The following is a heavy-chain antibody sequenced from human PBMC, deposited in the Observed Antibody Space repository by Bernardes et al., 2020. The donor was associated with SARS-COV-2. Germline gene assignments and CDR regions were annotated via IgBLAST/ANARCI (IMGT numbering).Heavy chain of an antibody. J-gene: IGHJ4*02. CDR1: GFSFDDYA. V-gene: IGHV3-9*01. D-gene: IGHD6-13*01. CDR3: SKDGYSSRRYRGTTSKDLYFDS. Sequence: GGSLRLSCAASGFSFDDYAMHWVRQAPGKGLEWVSGISWDIGSYADSVKGRFIISRDNAENSLYLQMNSLRAEDTALYYCSKDGYSSRRYRGTTSKDLYFDSWGQGTLVTVSS. CDR2: ISWDIG.